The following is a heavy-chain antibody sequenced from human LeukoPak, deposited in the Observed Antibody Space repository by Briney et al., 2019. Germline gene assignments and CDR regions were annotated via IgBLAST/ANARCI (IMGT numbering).Heavy chain of an antibody. D-gene: IGHD6-13*01. Sequence: SVKVSCKASGGTFSSYAISWVRLAPGQGLEWMGRIIPVLHIANYAQKFQGRVTITADKSTSTAYMELSSLRSEDTAVYYCASPSYSSSWYWVYWGQGTLVTVSS. CDR2: IIPVLHIA. CDR1: GGTFSSYA. J-gene: IGHJ4*02. V-gene: IGHV1-69*04. CDR3: ASPSYSSSWYWVY.